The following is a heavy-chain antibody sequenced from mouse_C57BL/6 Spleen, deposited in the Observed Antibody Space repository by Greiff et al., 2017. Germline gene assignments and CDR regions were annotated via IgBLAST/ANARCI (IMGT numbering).Heavy chain of an antibody. J-gene: IGHJ4*01. CDR3: ARGAGDYAMDY. CDR2: ISYSGST. CDR1: GYSITSGYD. Sequence: EVKLLESGPGMVKPSQSLSLTCTVTGYSITSGYDWHWIRHFPGNKLEWMGYISYSGSTNYNPSPKSRISITHDTSKNHFFLKLNSVTTEDTATYYCARGAGDYAMDYWGQGTSVTVSS. V-gene: IGHV3-1*01.